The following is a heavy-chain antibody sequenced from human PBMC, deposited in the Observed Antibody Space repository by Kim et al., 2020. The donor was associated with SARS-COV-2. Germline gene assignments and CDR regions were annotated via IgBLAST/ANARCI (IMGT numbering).Heavy chain of an antibody. J-gene: IGHJ4*01. CDR3: ARVSEGGSSWYYFDS. Sequence: AGSLRLSCAASGFTFSTYYMSWIRQAPGKGLEWVSYISSNNSYTNYADSVKGRFTISRDNAKNSLYLQMNSLRAEDTAMYYCARVSEGGSSWYYFDSWG. V-gene: IGHV3-11*05. D-gene: IGHD6-13*01. CDR2: ISSNNSYT. CDR1: GFTFSTYY.